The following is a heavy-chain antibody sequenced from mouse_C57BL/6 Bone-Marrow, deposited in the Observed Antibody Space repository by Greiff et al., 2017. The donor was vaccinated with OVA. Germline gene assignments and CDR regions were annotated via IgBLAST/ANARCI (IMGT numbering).Heavy chain of an antibody. Sequence: EVQVVESGGGLVKPGGSLKLSCAASGFTFSSYAMSWVRQTPEKRLEWVATISDGGSYTYYPDNVKGRFTISRDNAKNNLYLQMSHLKSEDTALYYCARDQAHYYASFAYWGQGTLVTVSA. V-gene: IGHV5-4*01. J-gene: IGHJ3*01. CDR3: ARDQAHYYASFAY. D-gene: IGHD2-1*01. CDR2: ISDGGSYT. CDR1: GFTFSSYA.